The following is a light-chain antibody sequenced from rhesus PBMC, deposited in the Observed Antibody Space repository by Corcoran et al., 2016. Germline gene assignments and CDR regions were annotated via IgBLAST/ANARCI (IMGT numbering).Light chain of an antibody. CDR1: QSLLDSEDGNTY. CDR3: MQALEFPYS. CDR2: EVS. Sequence: DIVMTQTPLSLPVTPGEPASISCRSSQSLLDSEDGNTYLDWYLQKQGQFPQLLIYEVSNRASGVPDRFIGSGSDTDFTLKISRVEAEDVGVYYCMQALEFPYSFGQGTKVEIK. V-gene: IGKV2-104*02. J-gene: IGKJ2*01.